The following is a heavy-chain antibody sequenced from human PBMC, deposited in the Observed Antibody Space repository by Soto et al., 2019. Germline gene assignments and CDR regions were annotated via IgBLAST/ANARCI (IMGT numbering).Heavy chain of an antibody. CDR1: GGSITNYY. CDR3: ARLSVADWFDP. D-gene: IGHD2-15*01. J-gene: IGHJ5*02. Sequence: SETLCLTCTVSGGSITNYYWSWIRQPPGKRLEYIGYMYYSGTARYNSSLKSRVTISVDTSKNQFYLKLSSVTVADTAVYYCARLSVADWFDPWGQGIQVTVSS. CDR2: MYYSGTA. V-gene: IGHV4-59*01.